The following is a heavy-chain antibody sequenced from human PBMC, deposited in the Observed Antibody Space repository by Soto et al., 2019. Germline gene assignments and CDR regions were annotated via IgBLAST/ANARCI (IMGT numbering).Heavy chain of an antibody. J-gene: IGHJ3*01. Sequence: GGSLRLSCAASGFTFSAYAMHWVRQAPGKGLEWVAVISYDGTNNYYADSVKGRFTISRDNSKNTLFLQMNSLRSEDTAVYYCSTITVVRGVTYDAFDFWGQGTMVTVSS. CDR3: STITVVRGVTYDAFDF. D-gene: IGHD3-10*01. V-gene: IGHV3-30-3*01. CDR1: GFTFSAYA. CDR2: ISYDGTNN.